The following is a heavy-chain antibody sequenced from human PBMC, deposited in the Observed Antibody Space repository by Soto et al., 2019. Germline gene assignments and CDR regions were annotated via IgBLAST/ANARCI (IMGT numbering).Heavy chain of an antibody. CDR2: IYSAGST. CDR1: GFTVSNNY. D-gene: IGHD1-26*01. V-gene: IGHV3-66*01. J-gene: IGHJ4*02. Sequence: EVQLVESGGGLVQPGGSLRLSCAASGFTVSNNYMSWVRQAPGKGLEWVSLIYSAGSTYYADSVKGRFTISRDNSKNTLYLEMTSRRAEDTAVYYCAVNSHKVYWGQGTLVTVSS. CDR3: AVNSHKVY.